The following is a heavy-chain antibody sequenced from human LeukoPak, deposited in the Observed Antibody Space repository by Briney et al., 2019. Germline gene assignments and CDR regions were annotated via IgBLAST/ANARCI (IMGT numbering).Heavy chain of an antibody. D-gene: IGHD3-22*01. CDR2: MNPNSGNT. V-gene: IGHV1-8*01. J-gene: IGHJ5*02. CDR3: ARMSYYDRRGDNWFDP. Sequence: ASVKVSCKASGYTFTSYDINWVRQAPGQGLEWMGWMNPNSGNTGYAQKFQGRVTMTTDTSISTAYMELSSLRSEDTAVYYCARMSYYDRRGDNWFDPWGEGTLVIVSS. CDR1: GYTFTSYD.